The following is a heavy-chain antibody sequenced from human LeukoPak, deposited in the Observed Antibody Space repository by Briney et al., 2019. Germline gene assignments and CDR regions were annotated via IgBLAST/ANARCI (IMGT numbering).Heavy chain of an antibody. J-gene: IGHJ4*02. V-gene: IGHV4-4*02. D-gene: IGHD1-14*01. CDR1: GGSISRSNW. CDR3: TGYNIPYTFEF. Sequence: SGTLSLTCAVSGGSISRSNWWTWVRQSPGKGLEWIGDIIHSGNTNYNPSLRSRLTISLDKSGNQFSLKLSSVTAADTAVYYCTGYNIPYTFEFWGQGTLVTVSS. CDR2: IIHSGNT.